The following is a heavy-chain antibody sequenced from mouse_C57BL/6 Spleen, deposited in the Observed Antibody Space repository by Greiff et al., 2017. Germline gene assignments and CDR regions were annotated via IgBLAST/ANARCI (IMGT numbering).Heavy chain of an antibody. CDR1: GYAFSSSW. D-gene: IGHD2-4*01. Sequence: VQLQQSGPELVKPGASVTISCKASGYAFSSSWMNWVKQRPGKGLEWIGRIYPGDGDTNYNGKFKGKATLTADKSSSTAYMQLSSLTSEDSAVYFCARGRLPDYWGQGTTLTVSS. J-gene: IGHJ2*01. CDR2: IYPGDGDT. CDR3: ARGRLPDY. V-gene: IGHV1-82*01.